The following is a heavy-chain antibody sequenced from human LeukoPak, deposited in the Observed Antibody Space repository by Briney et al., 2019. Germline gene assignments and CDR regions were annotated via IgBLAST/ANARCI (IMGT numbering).Heavy chain of an antibody. CDR3: AHTGSPHGEDWFDP. CDR1: GFSLSTGDVG. D-gene: IGHD3-10*01. Sequence: SGPTLVNPTETLTLTCTFSGFSLSTGDVGVGWIRQPPGKALEWLALISRDDDQRYSPSLRNRLTITKNTSNNQVVLTLTHMDPVDTATYYCAHTGSPHGEDWFDPWGQGTLVTVSS. J-gene: IGHJ5*02. CDR2: ISRDDDQ. V-gene: IGHV2-5*02.